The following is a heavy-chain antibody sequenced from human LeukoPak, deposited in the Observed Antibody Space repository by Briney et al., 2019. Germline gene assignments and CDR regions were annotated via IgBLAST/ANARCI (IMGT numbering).Heavy chain of an antibody. D-gene: IGHD3-9*01. CDR2: IYYSGST. Sequence: SETLSLTCSVSGASLSAFYWSWIRQPPGKGLEWIGYIYYSGSTNYNPSLKSRVTISVDTSKNQFSLKLSSVTAADTAVYYCAIDILTGYYFDYWGQGTLVTVSS. V-gene: IGHV4-59*12. CDR1: GASLSAFY. CDR3: AIDILTGYYFDY. J-gene: IGHJ4*02.